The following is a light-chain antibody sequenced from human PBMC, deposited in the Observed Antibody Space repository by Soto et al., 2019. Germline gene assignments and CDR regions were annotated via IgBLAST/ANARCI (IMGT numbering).Light chain of an antibody. J-gene: IGKJ5*01. Sequence: EIVLTQSPGTLSLSPGGRATLSCRASQSVGSIYLAWYQQKPGQAPRLLIYGTSSRATGIPDRFSGSGSGTDFSLTISRLEPEDFAVYYCQQYGSSPITFGQGTRLEIK. V-gene: IGKV3-20*01. CDR1: QSVGSIY. CDR2: GTS. CDR3: QQYGSSPIT.